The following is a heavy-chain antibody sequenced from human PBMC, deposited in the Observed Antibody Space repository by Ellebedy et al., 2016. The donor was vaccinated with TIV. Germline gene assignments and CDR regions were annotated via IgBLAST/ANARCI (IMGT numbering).Heavy chain of an antibody. CDR2: INYSGST. CDR3: ARAISPTTPGNWFDR. D-gene: IGHD4-17*01. V-gene: IGHV4-59*08. J-gene: IGHJ5*02. CDR1: GGSISSYY. Sequence: MPSETLSLTCTVSGGSISSYYWSWIRQPPGKGLEWIGYINYSGSTKYNPSLKSRVTISVDTSKNQFSLKLSYVTAADTAVYYCARAISPTTPGNWFDRWGQGTLVTVSS.